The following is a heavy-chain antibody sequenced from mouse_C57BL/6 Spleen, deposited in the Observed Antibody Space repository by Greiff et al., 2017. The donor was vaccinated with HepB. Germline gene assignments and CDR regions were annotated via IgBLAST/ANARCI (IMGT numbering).Heavy chain of an antibody. Sequence: EVMLVDSGGGLVQSGRSLRLSCATSGFTFSDFYMEWVRQAPGKGLEWIAASRNKANDYTTEYSASVKGRFIVSRDTSQSILYLQMNALRAEDTAIYYCAREYYGGYFDVWGTGTTVTVSS. CDR2: SRNKANDYTT. D-gene: IGHD1-1*01. CDR3: AREYYGGYFDV. CDR1: GFTFSDFY. J-gene: IGHJ1*03. V-gene: IGHV7-1*01.